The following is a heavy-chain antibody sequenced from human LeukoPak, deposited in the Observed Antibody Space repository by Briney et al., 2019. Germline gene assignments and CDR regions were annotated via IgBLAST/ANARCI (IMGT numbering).Heavy chain of an antibody. J-gene: IGHJ6*02. CDR1: GYTLTELS. Sequence: ASVKVSCTVSGYTLTELSMHWVRQAPGKGLEWMGGFDPEDGETIYAQKFQGRVTMTEDTSTDTAYMELSSLRSEDTAVYYCATAGTAMAYYYYYGMDVWGQGTTVTVSS. D-gene: IGHD5-18*01. CDR2: FDPEDGET. V-gene: IGHV1-24*01. CDR3: ATAGTAMAYYYYYGMDV.